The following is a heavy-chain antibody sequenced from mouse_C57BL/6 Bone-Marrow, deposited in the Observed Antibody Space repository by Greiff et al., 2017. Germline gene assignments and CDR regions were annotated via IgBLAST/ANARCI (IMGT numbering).Heavy chain of an antibody. V-gene: IGHV2-2*01. Sequence: QVQLQQSGPGLVQPSQSLSITCTVSGFSLTSYGVHWVRQSPGKGLEWLGVIWSGGSTDYNAAFISRMRISKDNSKSQVFFKMNSLQADDTAIYYCARTPHYYGSRGYAMDYWGQGTSVTVSS. CDR3: ARTPHYYGSRGYAMDY. CDR1: GFSLTSYG. J-gene: IGHJ4*01. D-gene: IGHD1-1*01. CDR2: IWSGGST.